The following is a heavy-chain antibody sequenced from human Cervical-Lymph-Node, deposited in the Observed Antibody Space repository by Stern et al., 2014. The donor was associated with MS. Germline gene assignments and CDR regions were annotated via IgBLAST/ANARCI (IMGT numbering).Heavy chain of an antibody. CDR1: GFTFSTYA. J-gene: IGHJ4*02. CDR2: ITGSGGTT. Sequence: EVQLEESGGGLVQPGGSLRLSCAASGFTFSTYAMSWVRQAPGKGLEWVSVITGSGGTTFYIDSVKGRFIISRDNSKNTVDLQMNSLRAEDTAVYYCAKDRGYWKDPYNLDSWGQGTLVTVSS. D-gene: IGHD1-1*01. V-gene: IGHV3-23*04. CDR3: AKDRGYWKDPYNLDS.